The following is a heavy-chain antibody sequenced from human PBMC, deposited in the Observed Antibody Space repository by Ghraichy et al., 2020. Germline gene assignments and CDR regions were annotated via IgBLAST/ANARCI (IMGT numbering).Heavy chain of an antibody. CDR1: GDSISSGGYA. CDR3: ARVFRYSHFDY. Sequence: SETLSLTCAVSGDSISSGGYAWSWIRQPPGKGLEWIGFMYHSGSTYYNPSLKSRVSTSVDRSKNQFVLKLSSVTAADTAVYYCARVFRYSHFDYWGQGALVTVSS. D-gene: IGHD4-11*01. J-gene: IGHJ4*02. V-gene: IGHV4-30-2*01. CDR2: MYHSGST.